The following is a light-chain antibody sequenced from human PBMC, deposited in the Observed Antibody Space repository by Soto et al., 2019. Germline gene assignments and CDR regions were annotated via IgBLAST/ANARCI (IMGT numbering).Light chain of an antibody. Sequence: EIVLTQSPATLSLSPGERATLSCRASQNINDYLIWYQQKPGQAPRLLIHDASKRATGIPARFSGSGSGTDFTLTISSLEPEDFAVYYCQQRRDWPLTFGGGTKVE. V-gene: IGKV3-11*01. CDR1: QNINDY. CDR2: DAS. CDR3: QQRRDWPLT. J-gene: IGKJ4*01.